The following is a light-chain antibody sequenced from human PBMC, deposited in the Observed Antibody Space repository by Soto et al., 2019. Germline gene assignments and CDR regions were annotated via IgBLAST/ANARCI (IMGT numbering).Light chain of an antibody. J-gene: IGKJ1*01. CDR2: DAS. Sequence: DIQMTQSPSTLSSSVGDRFTITGLSSQSISSWLAWYQQKPGKAPKLLIYDASSLESGVPSRFSGSGSGTEFTLTISSLQPDDFATYYCQQYNSYSPWTFGQGTKVDIK. CDR1: QSISSW. V-gene: IGKV1-5*01. CDR3: QQYNSYSPWT.